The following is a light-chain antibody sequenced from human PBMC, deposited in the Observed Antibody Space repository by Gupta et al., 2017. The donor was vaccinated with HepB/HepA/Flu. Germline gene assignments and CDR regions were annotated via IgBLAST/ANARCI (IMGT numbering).Light chain of an antibody. CDR2: RNN. CDR1: SFRDYY. CDR3: YSRDSSYNHCV. V-gene: IGLV3-19*01. J-gene: IGLJ1*01. Sequence: SSELTQDAAESMAFVQNVRVTCQGDSFRDYYVNWYQQRAGQAPVLVIYRNNNRPSGIPDRFSGSKSGNTASLTITGAQSEDEADYYCYSRDSSYNHCVFGTGTKVIVL.